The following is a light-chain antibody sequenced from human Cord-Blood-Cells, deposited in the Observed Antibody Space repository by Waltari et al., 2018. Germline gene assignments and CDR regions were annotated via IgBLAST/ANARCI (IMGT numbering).Light chain of an antibody. CDR2: LGS. CDR3: MQALQTPRT. Sequence: IVMTQSPLSLPVTPGEPASISCRSSQSLLHSNGYNYLDWYQQKPGQSPQLLIYLGSNRASGVPDRFSGSGSGTDFTLKISRVEAEDVGVYYCMQALQTPRTFGPGTKVDIK. J-gene: IGKJ3*01. V-gene: IGKV2-28*01. CDR1: QSLLHSNGYNY.